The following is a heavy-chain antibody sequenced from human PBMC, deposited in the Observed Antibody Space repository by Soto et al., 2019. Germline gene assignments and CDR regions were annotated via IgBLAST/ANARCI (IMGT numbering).Heavy chain of an antibody. CDR1: GFSLTTGGMC. CDR3: ARVPGYYDSSGFIGFDS. V-gene: IGHV2-70*01. J-gene: IGHJ4*02. CDR2: IDWDDDK. Sequence: SGPTLVNPTQTLTLTCTFSGFSLTTGGMCVAWIRQPPGKALEWLALIDWDDDKNYSTSLKTRLTISKDTSKNQVVLTMTNMDPVDTATYYCARVPGYYDSSGFIGFDSWGQGTLVTVSS. D-gene: IGHD3-22*01.